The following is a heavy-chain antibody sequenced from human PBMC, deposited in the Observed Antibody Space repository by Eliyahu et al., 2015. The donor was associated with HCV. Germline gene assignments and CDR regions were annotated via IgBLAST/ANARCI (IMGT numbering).Heavy chain of an antibody. CDR1: GFTFSTYT. CDR3: ARDIVTGTLGRDWFDP. D-gene: IGHD1-7*01. J-gene: IGHJ5*02. CDR2: ITSRSSYS. Sequence: EVQLVESGGGLVKPGGSLRLSCAASGFTFSTYTMNWVRQAPGKGLEWVSSITSRSSYSYYADSVRGRFTISRDNAKNSLFLQMNSLRAEDTAVYYCARDIVTGTLGRDWFDPWGQGTLVTVSS. V-gene: IGHV3-21*01.